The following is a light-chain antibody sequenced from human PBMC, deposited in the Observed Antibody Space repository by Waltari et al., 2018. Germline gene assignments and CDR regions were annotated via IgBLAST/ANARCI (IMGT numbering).Light chain of an antibody. CDR2: KNN. J-gene: IGLJ2*01. CDR3: TAWDDSLSSMI. CDR1: RSNIGANS. Sequence: QSVLTQPPSASGSPGQTVTISCSGTRSNIGANSVYWYQQVPPTAPRLLIYKNNQRPAGVTDRFSGSKSGTSATLAISALRSEDAATYYCTAWDDSLSSMIFGGGTKVTVL. V-gene: IGLV1-47*01.